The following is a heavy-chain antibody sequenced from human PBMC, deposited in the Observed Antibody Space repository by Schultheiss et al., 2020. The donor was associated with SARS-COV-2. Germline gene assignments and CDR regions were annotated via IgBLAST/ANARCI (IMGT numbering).Heavy chain of an antibody. CDR3: ARERIVGATLIYYYYYGMDV. V-gene: IGHV1-2*02. J-gene: IGHJ6*02. D-gene: IGHD1-26*01. CDR2: INPNSGGT. Sequence: ASVKVSCKASGYTFTSYGISWVRQAPGQGLEWMGWINPNSGGTNYAQKFQGRVTMTRDTSISTAYMELSRLRSDDTAVYYCARERIVGATLIYYYYYGMDVWGQGTTVTVSS. CDR1: GYTFTSYG.